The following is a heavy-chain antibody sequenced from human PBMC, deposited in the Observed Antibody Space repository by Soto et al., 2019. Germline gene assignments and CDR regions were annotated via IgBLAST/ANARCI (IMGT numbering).Heavy chain of an antibody. CDR1: GFTFSSYW. CDR3: AKARVVTFGGVIVSDFDY. J-gene: IGHJ4*02. CDR2: ISGSGGST. V-gene: IGHV3-23*01. Sequence: GGSLRLSCAASGFTFSSYWMSWVRQAPGKGLEWVSAISGSGGSTYYADSVKGRFTISRDNSKNTLYLQMNSLRAEDTAVYYCAKARVVTFGGVIVSDFDYWGQGTLVTVSS. D-gene: IGHD3-16*02.